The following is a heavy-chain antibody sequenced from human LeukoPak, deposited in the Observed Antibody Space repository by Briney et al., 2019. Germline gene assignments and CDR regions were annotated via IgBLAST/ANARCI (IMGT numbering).Heavy chain of an antibody. Sequence: SVKVSCKASGGTFSSHAISWVRQAPGQGLEWMGRIIPILGVANYVEKFQDRITITADKSTTTAYMELSSLRSEDTAVCYCASYDTSGPLHAFDVWGQGTLVSVSS. CDR1: GGTFSSHA. V-gene: IGHV1-69*04. D-gene: IGHD3-22*01. J-gene: IGHJ4*02. CDR2: IIPILGVA. CDR3: ASYDTSGPLHAFDV.